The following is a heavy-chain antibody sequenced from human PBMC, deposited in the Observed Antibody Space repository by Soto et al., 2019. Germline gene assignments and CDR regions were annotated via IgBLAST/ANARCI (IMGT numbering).Heavy chain of an antibody. CDR1: GFTFSSYA. J-gene: IGHJ5*02. D-gene: IGHD3-22*01. CDR2: ISGSGGST. V-gene: IGHV3-23*01. Sequence: SGGSLRLSCAASGFTFSSYAMSWVRQAPGKGLEWVSAISGSGGSTYYADFVKGRFTISRDNSKNTLCLQMNSLRAEDTAVYYCAKVLVYYDSSGYPLYNWFDPWGQGTLVTVSS. CDR3: AKVLVYYDSSGYPLYNWFDP.